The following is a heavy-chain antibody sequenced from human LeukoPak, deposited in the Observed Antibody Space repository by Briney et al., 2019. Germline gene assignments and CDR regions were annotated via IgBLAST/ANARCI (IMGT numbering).Heavy chain of an antibody. J-gene: IGHJ5*02. V-gene: IGHV4-59*08. D-gene: IGHD5-18*01. CDR3: ARHLHVDTAMGHNWFDP. CDR2: IDYSGNS. Sequence: SETLSLTCTGTGGSIGTYYWNWLRQPPGKGLEWIGYIDYSGNSNYNPSLKSRVAISLDTSKNQFSLKLKSVTAADTAVYYCARHLHVDTAMGHNWFDPWGQGTLVTVSS. CDR1: GGSIGTYY.